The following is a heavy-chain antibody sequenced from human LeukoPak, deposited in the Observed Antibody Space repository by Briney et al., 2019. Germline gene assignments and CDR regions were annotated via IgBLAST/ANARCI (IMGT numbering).Heavy chain of an antibody. V-gene: IGHV4-30-2*02. CDR1: GGSISSGGYY. CDR3: AGDYGGKWGDFDY. CDR2: IYHSGST. D-gene: IGHD4-23*01. Sequence: PSQTLSLTCTVSGGSISSGGYYWSWIRQPPGKGLEWIGYIYHSGSTYYNPSLKSRVTISVDRSKNQFSLKLNSVTAADTAVYYCAGDYGGKWGDFDYWGQGTLVTVSS. J-gene: IGHJ4*02.